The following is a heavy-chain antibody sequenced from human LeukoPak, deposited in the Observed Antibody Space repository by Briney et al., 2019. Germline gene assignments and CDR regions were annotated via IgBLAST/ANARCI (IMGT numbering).Heavy chain of an antibody. CDR3: AKRGGYDPRAPDFDY. J-gene: IGHJ4*02. CDR1: GFTFSNSA. V-gene: IGHV3-23*01. Sequence: GGSLRLSCTASGFTFSNSAMNWVRQAPGKGLEWVSTIAGGTYYADSVKGRFTISRDNSKNTLYLQMNSLRAEDTAVYYCAKRGGYDPRAPDFDYWGQGTLVTVSS. CDR2: IAGGT. D-gene: IGHD5-12*01.